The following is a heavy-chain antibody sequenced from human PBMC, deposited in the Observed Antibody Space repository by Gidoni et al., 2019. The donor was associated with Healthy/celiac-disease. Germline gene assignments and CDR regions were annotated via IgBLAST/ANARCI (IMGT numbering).Heavy chain of an antibody. CDR2: ISSNGGST. CDR1: GFTFSSYA. CDR3: VKGYYDSSGYLDY. D-gene: IGHD3-22*01. Sequence: EVQLVESGGGLVQPGGSLRLSCSASGFTFSSYAMHWVRQAPGKGLEYVSAISSNGGSTYYADSVKGRFTISRDNSKNTLYLQMSSLRAEDTAVYYCVKGYYDSSGYLDYWGQGTLVTVSS. J-gene: IGHJ4*02. V-gene: IGHV3-64D*08.